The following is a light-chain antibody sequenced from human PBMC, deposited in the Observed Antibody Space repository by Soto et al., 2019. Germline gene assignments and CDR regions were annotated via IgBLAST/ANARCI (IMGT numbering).Light chain of an antibody. V-gene: IGLV2-14*03. CDR1: SSDVGAYNY. CDR2: DVS. Sequence: QSALTQPASVSGSPGQSITISCTGTSSDVGAYNYVSWYQQHPGKAPKLMLYDVSNRPSGVSNRFSGSKSGNTASLTISGLQAEDEADYYCSSYTTSSTYVFGTGTKVTVL. J-gene: IGLJ1*01. CDR3: SSYTTSSTYV.